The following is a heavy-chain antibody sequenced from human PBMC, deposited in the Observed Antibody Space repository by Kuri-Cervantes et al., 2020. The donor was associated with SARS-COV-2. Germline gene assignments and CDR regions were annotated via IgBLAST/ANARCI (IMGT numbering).Heavy chain of an antibody. CDR3: VKDRSGSGSYYYYFDY. J-gene: IGHJ4*02. D-gene: IGHD3-10*01. CDR2: ISGSSSRI. Sequence: GGSLRLSCATSGFTFSTYSMNWVRQAPGKGLEWVSYISGSSSRIYYADSVKGRFTISRDNSKNTLYLQMSSLRAEDTAVYYCVKDRSGSGSYYYYFDYWGQGTLVTVSS. V-gene: IGHV3-48*01. CDR1: GFTFSTYS.